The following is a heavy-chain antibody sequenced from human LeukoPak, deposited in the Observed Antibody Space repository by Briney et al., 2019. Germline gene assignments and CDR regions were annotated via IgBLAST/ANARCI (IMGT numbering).Heavy chain of an antibody. CDR1: GYTFTSYT. J-gene: IGHJ4*02. CDR2: VNAGNGNT. V-gene: IGHV1-3*01. D-gene: IGHD3-22*01. CDR3: ASMIDSSGSSFWYFDY. Sequence: ASVKVSCKASGYTFTSYTMHWVRQAPGQRLEWMGWVNAGNGNTKYLQKFQGRVTITRDTSASTAHMELSSLRSEDTAVYYCASMIDSSGSSFWYFDYWGQGTLVTVSS.